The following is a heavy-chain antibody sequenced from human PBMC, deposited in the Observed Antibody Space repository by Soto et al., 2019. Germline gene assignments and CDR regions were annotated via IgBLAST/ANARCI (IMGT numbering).Heavy chain of an antibody. CDR3: AEGTYDYVWGSYRPSWFDP. V-gene: IGHV1-69*01. CDR2: IIPIFGTA. Sequence: QVQLVQSGAEVKKPGSSVKVSCKASGGTFSSYAISWVRQAPGQGLEWMGGIIPIFGTANYAQKFQGRVTSNADETMSTAYMELSSLRSEDTVVYYCAEGTYDYVWGSYRPSWFDPWGQGTLVTVSS. J-gene: IGHJ5*02. D-gene: IGHD3-16*02. CDR1: GGTFSSYA.